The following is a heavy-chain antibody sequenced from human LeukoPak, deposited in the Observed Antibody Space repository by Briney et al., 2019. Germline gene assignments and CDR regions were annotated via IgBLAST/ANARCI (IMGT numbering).Heavy chain of an antibody. J-gene: IGHJ5*02. Sequence: GGSLRLSCAASGFTFTTSWMHWFRQAPGKGLVWVSRIESDGTSTTYADSVKGRFTISRDNPKNTLYLQMNSLRVEDTAVYYCAKEHSGSYPDPDRENWFDPWGQGTLVTVSS. V-gene: IGHV3-74*01. CDR1: GFTFTTSW. CDR3: AKEHSGSYPDPDRENWFDP. D-gene: IGHD3-10*01. CDR2: IESDGTST.